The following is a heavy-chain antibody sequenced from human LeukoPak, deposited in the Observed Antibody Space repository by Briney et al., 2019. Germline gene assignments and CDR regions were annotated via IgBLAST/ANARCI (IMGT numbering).Heavy chain of an antibody. CDR1: GFTFSSSA. Sequence: GSLRLSCAASGFTFSSSAMSWVRQAPGKGLEWVSAISNNGGYTYYADSVQGRFTISRDNSKSTLCLQMNSLRAEDTAVYYCAKQLGYCSDGSCYFPYWGQGTLVTVSS. D-gene: IGHD2-15*01. CDR2: ISNNGGYT. J-gene: IGHJ4*02. CDR3: AKQLGYCSDGSCYFPY. V-gene: IGHV3-23*01.